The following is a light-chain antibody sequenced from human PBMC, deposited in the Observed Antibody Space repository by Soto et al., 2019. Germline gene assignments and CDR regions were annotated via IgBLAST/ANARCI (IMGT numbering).Light chain of an antibody. Sequence: QSALTQPASVSGSPGQSITISCTGTSSDIGSHNLVSWYQQHPGKGPKLLISEVSKRPSGVSDRFSASKSANTASLTISGLQAEDEADYYCCSYAGGSVYVFGSGTKVTVL. V-gene: IGLV2-23*02. CDR2: EVS. CDR1: SSDIGSHNL. J-gene: IGLJ1*01. CDR3: CSYAGGSVYV.